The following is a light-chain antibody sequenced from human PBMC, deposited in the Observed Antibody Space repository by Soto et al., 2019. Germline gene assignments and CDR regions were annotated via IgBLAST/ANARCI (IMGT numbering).Light chain of an antibody. V-gene: IGKV1-5*03. Sequence: DIPTTQSPSTVSASAGATVTSTSRASQNINTWLAWYQQKPGKAPKLLILKASSLDSGVPSRFSGSGSGTEFTLTISSLQPDDLATYYCQQYNNYFWAFGQGTKVDIK. CDR1: QNINTW. CDR3: QQYNNYFWA. CDR2: KAS. J-gene: IGKJ1*01.